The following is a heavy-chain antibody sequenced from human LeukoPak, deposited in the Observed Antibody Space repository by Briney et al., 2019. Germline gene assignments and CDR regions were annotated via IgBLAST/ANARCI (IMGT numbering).Heavy chain of an antibody. CDR2: TSYDGSNK. Sequence: GGSLRLSCAASGFTFSSYAMHWVRQAPGKGLEWVALTSYDGSNKYYADSVKGRFTISRDNSKNTLYLQMNSLRAEDTAVYYCARGYCSGGSCYDYWGQGTLVTVSS. CDR1: GFTFSSYA. CDR3: ARGYCSGGSCYDY. V-gene: IGHV3-30-3*01. D-gene: IGHD2-15*01. J-gene: IGHJ4*02.